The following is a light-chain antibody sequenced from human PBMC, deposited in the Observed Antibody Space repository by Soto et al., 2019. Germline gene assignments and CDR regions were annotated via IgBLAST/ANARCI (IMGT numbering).Light chain of an antibody. V-gene: IGKV3-20*01. CDR1: QSVSSSL. Sequence: EIVLTQSPGTLSLSPGERATLSCRASQSVSSSLLAWYQHKPGQTPRLLIYGASSRATGLPDRFSGSGSGTDFTLTISRLEPEDFAVYYCQQYGRPWTFGQGTKVEIK. CDR3: QQYGRPWT. CDR2: GAS. J-gene: IGKJ1*01.